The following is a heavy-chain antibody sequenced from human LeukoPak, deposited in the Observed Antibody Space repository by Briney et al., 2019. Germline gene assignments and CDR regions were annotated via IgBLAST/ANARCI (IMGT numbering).Heavy chain of an antibody. CDR2: ITSSSSSI. Sequence: PGGSLRLSCAASGFTFTSYGMNWVRQAPGKGLEWVSSITSSSSSIYYADSVKGRFTISRDNAENSLYLQMNSLRAEDTAVYYCARVYRWDFDYWGQGTLLTVSS. J-gene: IGHJ4*02. CDR3: ARVYRWDFDY. D-gene: IGHD5-24*01. V-gene: IGHV3-21*01. CDR1: GFTFTSYG.